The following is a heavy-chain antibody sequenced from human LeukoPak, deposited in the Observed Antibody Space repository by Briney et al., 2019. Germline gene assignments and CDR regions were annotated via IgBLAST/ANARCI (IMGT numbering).Heavy chain of an antibody. D-gene: IGHD1-26*01. J-gene: IGHJ5*01. CDR3: ARDFVLVGASSSWFDS. V-gene: IGHV4-59*11. Sequence: TSETLSLACTVSGGSISSHYWSWIRQPPGKGLEWIGYIYYSGSTNYNPSLKSRVTISVDTSKNQFSLKLSSVTAADTAVYYCARDFVLVGASSSWFDSWGQGTLVTVSS. CDR1: GGSISSHY. CDR2: IYYSGST.